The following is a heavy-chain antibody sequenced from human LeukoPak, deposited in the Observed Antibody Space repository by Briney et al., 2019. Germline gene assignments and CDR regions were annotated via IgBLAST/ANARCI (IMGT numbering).Heavy chain of an antibody. D-gene: IGHD3-10*01. Sequence: GGSLRLSCAASGFTFSSYEMNWVRQAPGKGLEWVSYISSSGSTIYYADSVKGRFTISRDNAKNSLYLQMNSLRAEDTAVYYCAKARITMVRGNYYYYYMDVWGKGTTVTISS. CDR2: ISSSGSTI. J-gene: IGHJ6*03. V-gene: IGHV3-48*03. CDR1: GFTFSSYE. CDR3: AKARITMVRGNYYYYYMDV.